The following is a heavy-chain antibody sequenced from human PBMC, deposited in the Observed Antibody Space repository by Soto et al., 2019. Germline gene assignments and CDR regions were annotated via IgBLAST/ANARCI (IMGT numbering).Heavy chain of an antibody. J-gene: IGHJ4*02. CDR3: ARDSWDY. CDR2: ISDDGSNK. Sequence: QVQLVESGGGVVQPGRSLRLSCAASGFTFSSYAMHWVRQAPGKGLEWVAVISDDGSNKYYADSVKGRFTISRDNSKNTLYLQMNSLRAEDTDVYYCARDSWDYWGQGTLVTVSS. D-gene: IGHD2-15*01. V-gene: IGHV3-30-3*01. CDR1: GFTFSSYA.